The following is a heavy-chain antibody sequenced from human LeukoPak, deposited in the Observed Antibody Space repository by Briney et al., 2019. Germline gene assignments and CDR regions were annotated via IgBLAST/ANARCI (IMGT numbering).Heavy chain of an antibody. J-gene: IGHJ4*02. D-gene: IGHD5-24*01. Sequence: SETLSLTCTVSGGSISTSSYYWAWIRQPPGKGLEWIGSIFYSGNTYHSPPLKSRVTISVDTSKNQFSLRLSSVTATDTSVYYCTRHVDMATIYFDYWGQGTLVTVSS. CDR2: IFYSGNT. V-gene: IGHV4-39*01. CDR3: TRHVDMATIYFDY. CDR1: GGSISTSSYY.